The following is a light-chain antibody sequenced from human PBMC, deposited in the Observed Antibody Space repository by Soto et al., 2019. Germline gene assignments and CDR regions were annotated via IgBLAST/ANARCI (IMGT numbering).Light chain of an antibody. J-gene: IGKJ3*01. Sequence: TQSPVTLSLSPGERATLSCRASQSVSSNLAWYQQKPGKVPKLLIYAASTLQSGVPSRFSGSGSGTDFTLTISSLQPEDVATYYCQNFKSAPLTFGPGTKVDIK. CDR2: AAS. V-gene: IGKV1-27*01. CDR3: QNFKSAPLT. CDR1: QSVSSN.